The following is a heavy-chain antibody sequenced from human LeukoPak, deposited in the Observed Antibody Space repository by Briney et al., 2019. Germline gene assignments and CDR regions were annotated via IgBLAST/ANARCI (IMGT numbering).Heavy chain of an antibody. Sequence: SETLSLTCTVSGGSISSYYWSWIRQPPGKGLEWIGYIYYSGSTNYNPSLKSRVTISVDTSKDQFSLKLSSVTAADTAVYYCARSERAYYGSGSYYRFDYWGQGTLVTVSS. CDR2: IYYSGST. CDR3: ARSERAYYGSGSYYRFDY. J-gene: IGHJ4*02. D-gene: IGHD3-10*01. V-gene: IGHV4-59*08. CDR1: GGSISSYY.